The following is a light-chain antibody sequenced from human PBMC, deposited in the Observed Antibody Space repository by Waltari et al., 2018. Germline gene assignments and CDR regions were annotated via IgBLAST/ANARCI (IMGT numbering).Light chain of an antibody. V-gene: IGKV1-39*01. J-gene: IGKJ2*01. CDR2: AAS. CDR3: QQSYSTPFT. Sequence: DSQLTQSPSSLSASVGDRVTITCRESQSISTYLNWYQQKPGQAPKLLISAASRLQSGGPSRFSGSGSGTDFTLTISSLLLDDFATYYCQQSYSTPFTFGQGTIVDI. CDR1: QSISTY.